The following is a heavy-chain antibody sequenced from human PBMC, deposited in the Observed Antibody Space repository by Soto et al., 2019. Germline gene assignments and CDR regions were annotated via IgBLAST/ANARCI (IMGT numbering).Heavy chain of an antibody. CDR2: ISGSGRTI. CDR3: ARGDENSGYYYAFDS. D-gene: IGHD3-22*01. V-gene: IGHV3-48*03. J-gene: IGHJ4*02. Sequence: EVQLVESGGGLVQPGGSLRLSCEASGFTFSNYDMNWVRQAPGKGLEWVSYISGSGRTIYYADSVKGRFTISRDSAKKSLFLQVNSLRAEDTALYYCARGDENSGYYYAFDSGGQGTPVTVSS. CDR1: GFTFSNYD.